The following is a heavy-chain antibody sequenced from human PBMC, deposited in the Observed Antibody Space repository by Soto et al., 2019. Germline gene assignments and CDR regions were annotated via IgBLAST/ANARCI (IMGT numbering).Heavy chain of an antibody. V-gene: IGHV3-30*18. J-gene: IGHJ4*02. D-gene: IGHD6-13*01. CDR3: AKRCELLIAAASQCLDY. CDR2: ISYDGSNK. Sequence: GGSLRLSCAASGFTFSIYGMHWFRQAPGKGLEWVAVISYDGSNKYYADSVKGRFTISRDNSKNTLYLQMNSLRAEDTAVYYCAKRCELLIAAASQCLDYWGQGTLVTVSS. CDR1: GFTFSIYG.